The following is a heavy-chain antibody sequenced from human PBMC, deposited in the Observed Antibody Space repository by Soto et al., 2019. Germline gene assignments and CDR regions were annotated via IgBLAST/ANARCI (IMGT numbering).Heavy chain of an antibody. D-gene: IGHD2-2*01. CDR1: GGSISSSSYY. J-gene: IGHJ6*03. V-gene: IGHV4-39*01. CDR3: ARREGDIVVVPAAMAPEYYYYDHMDV. CDR2: IYYSGST. Sequence: SETLSLTCTVSGGSISSSSYYWGWIRQPPGKGLEWIGSIYYSGSTYYNPSLKSRVTISVDTSKNQFSLKLSSVTAADTAVYYCARREGDIVVVPAAMAPEYYYYDHMDVLGKGTTVT.